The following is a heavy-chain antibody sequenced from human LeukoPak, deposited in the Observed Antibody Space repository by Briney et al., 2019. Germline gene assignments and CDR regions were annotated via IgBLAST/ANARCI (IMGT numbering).Heavy chain of an antibody. Sequence: GGSLRLSCAASGFTFSNAWMNWVRQAPGKGLEWVSYISSSGSTKYYADSVKGRFTISRDNARNSLCLQMNSLRAEDTAVYFCARGGLSIMGYWGQGTLVTVSS. D-gene: IGHD2/OR15-2a*01. J-gene: IGHJ4*02. CDR3: ARGGLSIMGY. V-gene: IGHV3-48*01. CDR1: GFTFSNAW. CDR2: ISSSGSTK.